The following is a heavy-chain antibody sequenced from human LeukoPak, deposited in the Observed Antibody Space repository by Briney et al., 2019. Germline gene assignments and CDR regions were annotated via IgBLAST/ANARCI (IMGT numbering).Heavy chain of an antibody. Sequence: GGSLRLSCAASGFTFSSYAMSWVRQAPGKGLEWVSAISGSGGSTYYADSVKGRFIISRDNSKNTLYLQMNSLRAEDTAVYYCAKVIGTYYDFWSGYFDYWGQGTLVTVSS. CDR1: GFTFSSYA. CDR2: ISGSGGST. D-gene: IGHD3-3*01. J-gene: IGHJ4*02. V-gene: IGHV3-23*01. CDR3: AKVIGTYYDFWSGYFDY.